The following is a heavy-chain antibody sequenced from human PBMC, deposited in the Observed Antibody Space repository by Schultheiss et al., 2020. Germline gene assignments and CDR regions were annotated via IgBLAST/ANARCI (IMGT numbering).Heavy chain of an antibody. CDR1: GFTFSSYA. CDR3: AKDIKAVAGYFDY. J-gene: IGHJ4*02. D-gene: IGHD6-19*01. Sequence: GESLKISCAASGFTFSSYAMHWVRQAPGKGLEWVAVISYDGSNKYYADSVKGRFTISRDNAKNSLYLQMNSLRAEDTALYYCAKDIKAVAGYFDYWGQGTLVTVSS. V-gene: IGHV3-30-3*02. CDR2: ISYDGSNK.